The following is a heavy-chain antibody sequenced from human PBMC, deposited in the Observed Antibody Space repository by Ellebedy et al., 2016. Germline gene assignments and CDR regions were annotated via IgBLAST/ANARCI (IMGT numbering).Heavy chain of an antibody. CDR3: ARGGPSFGECVDY. V-gene: IGHV4-61*05. CDR2: IYYSGST. Sequence: SETLSLTXIVSGASISGSDYSWGWIRQPPGKGLEWIGYIYYSGSTNYNPSLKSRVTISVDTSKNQFSLKLSSVTAADTAVYYCARGGPSFGECVDYWGQGTLVTVSS. J-gene: IGHJ4*02. D-gene: IGHD3-10*01. CDR1: GASISGSDYS.